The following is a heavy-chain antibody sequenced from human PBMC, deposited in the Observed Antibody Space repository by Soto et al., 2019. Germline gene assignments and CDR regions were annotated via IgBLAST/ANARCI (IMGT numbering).Heavy chain of an antibody. CDR2: IYYSGST. Sequence: QVQLQESGPGLVKPSQTLSLTCTVSGGSISSGGYYWSWIRQHPGKGLEGIGYIYYSGSTYYNPSLKSRVTISVATSKNQFSLKLSSVTAADTAVYYCARDPRGYSLNLSYYGMDVWGQGTTVTVSS. CDR1: GGSISSGGYY. D-gene: IGHD5-18*01. CDR3: ARDPRGYSLNLSYYGMDV. V-gene: IGHV4-31*03. J-gene: IGHJ6*02.